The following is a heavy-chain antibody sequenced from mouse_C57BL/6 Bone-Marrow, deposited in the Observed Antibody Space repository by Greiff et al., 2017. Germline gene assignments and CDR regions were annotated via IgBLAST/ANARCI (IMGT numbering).Heavy chain of an antibody. Sequence: DVQLVESGGGLVQPGGSLKLSCAASGFTFSDYYMYWVRQTPEKRLEWVAYISNGGGSTYYPDTVKGRFTISSDNAKNTLYLQMSRLKSEDTAMYYCARHGDDGYYDWFAYWGQGTLVTVSA. CDR3: ARHGDDGYYDWFAY. CDR1: GFTFSDYY. V-gene: IGHV5-12*01. CDR2: ISNGGGST. D-gene: IGHD2-3*01. J-gene: IGHJ3*01.